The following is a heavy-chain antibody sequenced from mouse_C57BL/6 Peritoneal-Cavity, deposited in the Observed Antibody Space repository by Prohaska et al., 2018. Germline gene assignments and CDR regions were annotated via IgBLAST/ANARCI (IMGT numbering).Heavy chain of an antibody. CDR2: IDPSDSYT. CDR3: ASMVTTVGNY. V-gene: IGHV1-50*01. Sequence: GASVKLSCKASAYTFTSYWMQWVKQRPGQGLEWIGEIDPSDSYTNYNQKFKGKATLTVDTSSSTAYMQLSSLTSEDSAVYYCASMVTTVGNYWGQGTTLTVSS. J-gene: IGHJ2*01. D-gene: IGHD2-2*01. CDR1: AYTFTSYW.